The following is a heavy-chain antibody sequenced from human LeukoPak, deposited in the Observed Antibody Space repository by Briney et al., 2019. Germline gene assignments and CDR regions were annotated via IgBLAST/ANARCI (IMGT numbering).Heavy chain of an antibody. CDR2: ISGSGGST. CDR3: ASSPSGGSGYYPFDY. D-gene: IGHD3-3*01. CDR1: GFTFSSYA. Sequence: KPGGSLRLSCAASGFTFSSYAMSWVRQAPGKGLEWVSAISGSGGSTYYADSVKGRFTISRDNSKNTLYLQMNSLRAEDTAVYYCASSPSGGSGYYPFDYWGQGTLVTVSS. V-gene: IGHV3-23*01. J-gene: IGHJ4*02.